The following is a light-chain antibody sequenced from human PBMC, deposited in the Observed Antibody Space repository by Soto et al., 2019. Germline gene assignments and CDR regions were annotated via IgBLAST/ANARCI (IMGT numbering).Light chain of an antibody. Sequence: EIVLTQSPGTLSLSPGERATLSCRAGQSVSSDYLAWYQQKPGQAPRLLIYGASSRATGIPDRFSGSGSGTDFTLTISRLEPEDFAVYYCQQYGSSPEWTFGQGTKVDIK. V-gene: IGKV3-20*01. CDR3: QQYGSSPEWT. CDR2: GAS. CDR1: QSVSSDY. J-gene: IGKJ1*01.